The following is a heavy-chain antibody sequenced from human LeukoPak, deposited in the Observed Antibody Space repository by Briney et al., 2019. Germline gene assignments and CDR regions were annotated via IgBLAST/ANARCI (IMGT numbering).Heavy chain of an antibody. Sequence: GASVKVSCKASGYTFTSYGISWVRQAPGQGLEWMGWISAYNDNTNYAQKLQGRVTMTTDTSTSTAYMELRSLRSDDTAVYYCARDGSGSYHNAFDIWGQGTMVTVSS. J-gene: IGHJ3*02. V-gene: IGHV1-18*01. D-gene: IGHD1-26*01. CDR1: GYTFTSYG. CDR3: ARDGSGSYHNAFDI. CDR2: ISAYNDNT.